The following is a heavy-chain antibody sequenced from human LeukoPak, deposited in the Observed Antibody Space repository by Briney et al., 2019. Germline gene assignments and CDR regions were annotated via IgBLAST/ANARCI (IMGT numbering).Heavy chain of an antibody. CDR2: ISGSGGST. CDR1: GFTFSSYG. J-gene: IGHJ6*04. Sequence: SGGTLRLSCAASGFTFSSYGMSWVRQAPGKGLEWVSAISGSGGSTYYADSVKGRFTISRDKSKNTLYLQMNSLRAEDTAVYYCAKPLLWFGELPPMGWDVWGKGTTVTISS. V-gene: IGHV3-23*01. D-gene: IGHD3-10*01. CDR3: AKPLLWFGELPPMGWDV.